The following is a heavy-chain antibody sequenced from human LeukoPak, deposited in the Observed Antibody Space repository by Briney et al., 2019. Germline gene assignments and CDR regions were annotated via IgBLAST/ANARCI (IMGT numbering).Heavy chain of an antibody. V-gene: IGHV1-2*06. D-gene: IGHD3-16*01. CDR1: GYTFTGYN. CDR2: IITNNANSGAT. CDR3: PKVMGSDKGWAFDI. J-gene: IGHJ3*02. Sequence: ASVKVSCKASGYTFTGYNIHWVRQAPGQGLEWMGRIITNNANSGATNYAQKFQGRVTMTRDTSISTAYMELSRLRSDDTAVYYCPKVMGSDKGWAFDIWGQGTMVTVSS.